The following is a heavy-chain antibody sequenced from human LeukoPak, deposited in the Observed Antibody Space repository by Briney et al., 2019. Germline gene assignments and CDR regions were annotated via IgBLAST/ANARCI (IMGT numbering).Heavy chain of an antibody. V-gene: IGHV3-53*01. CDR1: GFTVSSNF. Sequence: GGSLRLSCAASGFTVSSNFLSWVRQPPGKGLEWVSDIYSGGSTYYADSVKGRFTISRDNAKNSLYLQMNSLRAEDTAVYYCARDRLGELSLYSDYWGQGTLVTVSS. J-gene: IGHJ4*02. D-gene: IGHD3-16*02. CDR2: IYSGGST. CDR3: ARDRLGELSLYSDY.